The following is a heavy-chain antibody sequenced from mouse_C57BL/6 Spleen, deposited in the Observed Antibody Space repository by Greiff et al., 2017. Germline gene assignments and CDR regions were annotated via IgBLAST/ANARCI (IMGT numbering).Heavy chain of an antibody. CDR3: AREGYSYWYFDG. V-gene: IGHV1-82*01. J-gene: IGHJ1*01. D-gene: IGHD2-12*01. CDR1: GHAFSSSW. CDR2: NYTGDGDT. Sequence: LVEPGASVKISCKAFGHAFSSSWMNWVKQRPGKGLEWIGRNYTGDGDTNYQGKFKGKATLTADKSSSTAYMKLSSLTSEDSAVYFCAREGYSYWYFDGWGAGSTGTVSS.